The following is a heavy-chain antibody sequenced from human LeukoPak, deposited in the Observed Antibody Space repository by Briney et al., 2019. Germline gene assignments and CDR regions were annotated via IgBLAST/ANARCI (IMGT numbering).Heavy chain of an antibody. V-gene: IGHV1-2*02. D-gene: IGHD2-2*02. Sequence: ASVKVSCKASGYTFTGYYMHWVRQAPRQGLEWMGWINPNSGGTNYAQKFQGRVTMTRDTSISTAYMELSRLRSDDTAVYYCAREYLPHYYYYYMDVWGKGTTVTVSS. CDR1: GYTFTGYY. J-gene: IGHJ6*03. CDR3: AREYLPHYYYYYMDV. CDR2: INPNSGGT.